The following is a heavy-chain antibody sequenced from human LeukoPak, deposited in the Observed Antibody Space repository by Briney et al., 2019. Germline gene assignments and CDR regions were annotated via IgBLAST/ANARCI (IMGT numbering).Heavy chain of an antibody. V-gene: IGHV3-66*02. D-gene: IGHD4-23*01. J-gene: IGHJ3*02. CDR3: ARAPRGVVMGGNAFDI. Sequence: GGSLRLSCAASGFTVSSNYMSWVRQAPGKGLEWVSVIYSGGSTYYADSVKGRFTISRDNSKNTLYLQMGSLRAEDMAVYYCARAPRGVVMGGNAFDIWGQGTMVTVSS. CDR1: GFTVSSNY. CDR2: IYSGGST.